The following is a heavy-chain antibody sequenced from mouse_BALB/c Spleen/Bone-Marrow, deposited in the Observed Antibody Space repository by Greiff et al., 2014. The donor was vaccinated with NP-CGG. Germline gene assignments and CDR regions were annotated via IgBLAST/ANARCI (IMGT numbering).Heavy chain of an antibody. J-gene: IGHJ4*01. V-gene: IGHV1-82*01. CDR3: ARSAYYGSSYGAMDY. Sequence: VKLQESGPELVKPGASVKISCTGSGYAFSSSWMNWVKQRPGQGLEWIGRIYPGDGDTNSNGRFKGKATLTADRSSNTAYMQLSSLTSVDSAVYLCARSAYYGSSYGAMDYWGQGTSVTVSS. CDR1: GYAFSSSW. CDR2: IYPGDGDT. D-gene: IGHD1-1*01.